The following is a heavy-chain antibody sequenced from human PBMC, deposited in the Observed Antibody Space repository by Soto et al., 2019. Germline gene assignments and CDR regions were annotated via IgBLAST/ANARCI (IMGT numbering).Heavy chain of an antibody. CDR3: ARGFGGSSWSGHYFDS. V-gene: IGHV5-51*01. D-gene: IGHD6-13*01. J-gene: IGHJ4*02. CDR2: VYPDDSDA. Sequence: XESLKISCKASGYTFTNYWVAWVRQLPGKGLEWMGIVYPDDSDARYSPSFRGQVTISADKSVDTAYLQWSSLQASDTAIYYCARGFGGSSWSGHYFDSWGQGTLVTVSS. CDR1: GYTFTNYW.